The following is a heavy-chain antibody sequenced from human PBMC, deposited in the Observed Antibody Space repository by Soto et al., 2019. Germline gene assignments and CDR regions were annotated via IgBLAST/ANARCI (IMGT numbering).Heavy chain of an antibody. Sequence: PGGSLRLSCAASGFTFSSYGMHWVRQAPGKGLEWVAVIWYDGSNKYYADSVKGRFTISRDNSKNTLYLQMNSLRAEDTAVYYCAREAIIDYYYYGMDVWXQGTTVTVSS. CDR2: IWYDGSNK. J-gene: IGHJ6*02. D-gene: IGHD3-3*01. CDR3: AREAIIDYYYYGMDV. CDR1: GFTFSSYG. V-gene: IGHV3-33*01.